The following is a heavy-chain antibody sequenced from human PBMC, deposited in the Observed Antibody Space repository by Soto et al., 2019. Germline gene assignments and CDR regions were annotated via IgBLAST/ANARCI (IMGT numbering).Heavy chain of an antibody. CDR3: AKTTTLDRAFDI. V-gene: IGHV3-23*01. CDR2: ISGSGGST. CDR1: GFTFSSYD. Sequence: EVQLLESGGGLVQPGGSLRHSCAASGFTFSSYDMSWVRQAPGKGLECVSGISGSGGSTYYADSVKGRFTISRDNSKNTLYLQMNSLRAEDTAVYYCAKTTTLDRAFDIWGQGTMVTVSS. D-gene: IGHD4-17*01. J-gene: IGHJ3*02.